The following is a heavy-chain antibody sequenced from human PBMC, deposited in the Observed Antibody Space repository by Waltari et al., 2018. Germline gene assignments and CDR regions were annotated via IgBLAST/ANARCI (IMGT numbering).Heavy chain of an antibody. Sequence: QVQLVQSGAEVKKPGASVKVSCKASGYIFTSYDINWVRQAPGKGLEWIGYIYYSGSTNYNPSLKSRVTISVDTSKNQFSLKLSSVTAADTAVYYCAREGSRSGMTTVTTSAFDIWGQGTMVTVSS. D-gene: IGHD4-17*01. CDR1: GYIFTSYD. V-gene: IGHV4-59*01. CDR2: IYYSGST. CDR3: AREGSRSGMTTVTTSAFDI. J-gene: IGHJ3*02.